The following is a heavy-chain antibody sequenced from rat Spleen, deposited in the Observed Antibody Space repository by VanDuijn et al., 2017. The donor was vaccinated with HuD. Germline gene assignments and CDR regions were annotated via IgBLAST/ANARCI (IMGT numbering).Heavy chain of an antibody. J-gene: IGHJ1*01. CDR3: TRVYTTDYYWYFDF. CDR2: ITNTGGST. Sequence: EVQLVESGGGLVQPGRSLKLSCVASGFTFSDYGMNWFRQAPGKGLEWVASITNTGGSTYYPDSVKGRFTISRDIAKSTLYLQMDSLRSEDTATYYCTRVYTTDYYWYFDFWGPGTMVTVSS. V-gene: IGHV5-31*01. CDR1: GFTFSDYG. D-gene: IGHD1-6*01.